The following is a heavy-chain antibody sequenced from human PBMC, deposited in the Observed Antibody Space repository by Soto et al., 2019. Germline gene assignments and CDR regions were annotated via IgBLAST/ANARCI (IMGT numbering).Heavy chain of an antibody. D-gene: IGHD2-2*01. CDR3: ARDRVPPVIGSYVPAIVTYFSGRDV. CDR1: GYTFTSNG. J-gene: IGHJ6*02. V-gene: IGHV1-18*04. Sequence: QVQLVQSGAEVKKPGASVKVSCKASGYTFTSNGISWVRQSPGHGLEWVGWISAYNGHTNYAHNLQGRVTMTTDTSTITAYMELRSLRSDDTALYYFARDRVPPVIGSYVPAIVTYFSGRDVWGQGTPVTVSS. CDR2: ISAYNGHT.